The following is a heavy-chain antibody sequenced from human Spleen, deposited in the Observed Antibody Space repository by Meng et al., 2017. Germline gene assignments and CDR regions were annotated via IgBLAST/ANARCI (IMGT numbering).Heavy chain of an antibody. D-gene: IGHD6-19*01. Sequence: GGSLRLSCVASAFTFSNYAMTWVRQAPGKGLEWVGRSRNKAKSYTTEYAASVKGRFTISRDDSKNSLYLQMNSLKTEDTAVYYCAREKLSSGWNGAILHNYGMDVWGQGTTVTVSS. J-gene: IGHJ6*02. V-gene: IGHV3-72*01. CDR1: AFTFSNYA. CDR3: AREKLSSGWNGAILHNYGMDV. CDR2: SRNKAKSYTT.